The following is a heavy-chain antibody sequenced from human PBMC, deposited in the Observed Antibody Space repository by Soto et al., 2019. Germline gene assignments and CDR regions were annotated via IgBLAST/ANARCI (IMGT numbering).Heavy chain of an antibody. Sequence: GGSRRQCYAASGFTFRSFSMHWVRQAPGRELEWVAVISYDGSIKNYADSVKGRLTISRDNPKNTLYLQMDSLRAEDTAVYYCASGSIRRARRSKEVRGPAPLVTGFS. CDR1: GFTFRSFS. CDR2: ISYDGSIK. CDR3: ASGSIRRARRSKEV. V-gene: IGHV3-30-3*01. J-gene: IGHJ4*03. D-gene: IGHD6-6*01.